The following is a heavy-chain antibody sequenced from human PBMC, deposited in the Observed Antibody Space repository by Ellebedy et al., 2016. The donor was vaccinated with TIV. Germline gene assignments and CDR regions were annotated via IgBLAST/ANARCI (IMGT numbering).Heavy chain of an antibody. CDR2: INPSGGST. V-gene: IGHV1-46*01. Sequence: ASAKVSCKASGYTFTSYYMHWVRQAPGQGLEWMGIINPSGGSTSYAQKFQGRVTMTRDTSTSTVYMELSSLRSEDTAVYYCATGYGDYGMDVWGQGTTVTVSS. CDR1: GYTFTSYY. J-gene: IGHJ6*02. D-gene: IGHD4-17*01. CDR3: ATGYGDYGMDV.